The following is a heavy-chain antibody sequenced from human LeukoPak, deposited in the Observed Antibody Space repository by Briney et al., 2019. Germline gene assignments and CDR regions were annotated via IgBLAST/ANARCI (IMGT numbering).Heavy chain of an antibody. J-gene: IGHJ4*02. CDR3: ARVLGATDYFDY. Sequence: SGGSLRLSCAASGFTFNSHWMHWVRQAPGKGLVWVSRINGDGSSTTYADSVRGRFTISRDDAKNTLYLEMNSLRAEDTAVYYCARVLGATDYFDYWGQGTLVTVSS. CDR1: GFTFNSHW. V-gene: IGHV3-74*01. D-gene: IGHD1-26*01. CDR2: INGDGSST.